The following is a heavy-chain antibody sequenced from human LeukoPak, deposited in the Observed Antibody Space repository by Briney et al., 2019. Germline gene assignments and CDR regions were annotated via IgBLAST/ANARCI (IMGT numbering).Heavy chain of an antibody. V-gene: IGHV1-24*01. Sequence: ASVKVSCTVSGYTLTELSMHWVRQAPGKGHEWMGGFDPEDGETIYAQKFQGRVTMTEDTSTDTAYMELSSLRSEDTAVYYCARVPTMIVVKAWFDPWGQGTLVTVSS. D-gene: IGHD3-22*01. J-gene: IGHJ5*02. CDR3: ARVPTMIVVKAWFDP. CDR1: GYTLTELS. CDR2: FDPEDGET.